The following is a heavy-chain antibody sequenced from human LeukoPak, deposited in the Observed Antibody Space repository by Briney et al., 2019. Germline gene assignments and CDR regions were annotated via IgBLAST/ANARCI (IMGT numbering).Heavy chain of an antibody. CDR2: IYYSGST. D-gene: IGHD6-19*01. J-gene: IGHJ4*02. CDR3: ARVLPYSSGWGVDY. CDR1: GGSINTYF. Sequence: SETLSLTCTVSGGSINTYFWSWIRQPPGKGLEWIGYIYYSGSTNYNPSLKSRVTISVDTSKNQFSLNLSSVTAADTAVYYCARVLPYSSGWGVDYWGQGTLVTVSS. V-gene: IGHV4-59*01.